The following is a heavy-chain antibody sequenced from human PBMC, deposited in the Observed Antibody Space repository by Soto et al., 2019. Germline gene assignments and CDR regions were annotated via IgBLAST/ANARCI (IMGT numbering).Heavy chain of an antibody. CDR1: GFTFSSYG. Sequence: GGSLRLSCAASGFTFSSYGMHWVRQAPGKGLEWVAVIWYDGSNKYYADSVKGRITISRDNSKNTLYLQMNSLRAEDTAVYYCARGYCSSTSCYSFDYWGQGTLVTVSS. D-gene: IGHD2-2*01. V-gene: IGHV3-33*01. J-gene: IGHJ4*02. CDR2: IWYDGSNK. CDR3: ARGYCSSTSCYSFDY.